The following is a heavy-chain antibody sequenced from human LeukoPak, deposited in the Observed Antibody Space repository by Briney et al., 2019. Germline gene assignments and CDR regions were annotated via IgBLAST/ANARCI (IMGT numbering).Heavy chain of an antibody. D-gene: IGHD2-15*01. CDR2: ISAYNGNT. Sequence: GASVKVSCKASGYTFTSYGISWVRQAPGQGLEWMGWISAYNGNTNYAQKLQGRVTMTTDTSTSTAYMELRSLRSDDTAVYYCASLVVVAATANNWFDPWGQGTLVTVSS. CDR3: ASLVVVAATANNWFDP. CDR1: GYTFTSYG. J-gene: IGHJ5*02. V-gene: IGHV1-18*01.